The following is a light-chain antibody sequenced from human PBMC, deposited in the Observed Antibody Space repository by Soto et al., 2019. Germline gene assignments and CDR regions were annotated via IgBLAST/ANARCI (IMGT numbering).Light chain of an antibody. Sequence: EIVLTQSPGTLSLSPGERATLSCRASQSVTSSYLAWYQQKPGQAPRLLIYGASSRATGIPDRFSGSGSGTDFTLTISRLEPEDFAVYYCHQYATSPPWTFGQGTKVEIK. CDR2: GAS. CDR1: QSVTSSY. J-gene: IGKJ1*01. CDR3: HQYATSPPWT. V-gene: IGKV3-20*01.